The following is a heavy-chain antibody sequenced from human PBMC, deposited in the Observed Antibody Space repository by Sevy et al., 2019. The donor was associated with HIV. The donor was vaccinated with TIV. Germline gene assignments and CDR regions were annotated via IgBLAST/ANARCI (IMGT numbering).Heavy chain of an antibody. Sequence: SETLSLTCTVSGGSINSDHWNWIRQPPGKGLEWIGYVYYTGGTNYYPSLKNRVTVSVDRTKNQFSLNLISVTAADTAEYYCARRNDFDIWGQGTMVTVSS. J-gene: IGHJ3*02. CDR3: ARRNDFDI. CDR2: VYYTGGT. V-gene: IGHV4-59*08. CDR1: GGSINSDH.